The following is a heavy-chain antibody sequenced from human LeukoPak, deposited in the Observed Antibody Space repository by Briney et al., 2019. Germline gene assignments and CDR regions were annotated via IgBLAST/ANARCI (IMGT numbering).Heavy chain of an antibody. Sequence: PGGSLRLSCKASGFTFSSYAMTGVRQAPGKGLEWVSAMGGSGDSPKYADSVKGRFTMCRDSSRNTVYLQMNRLRPDDTAVYYCARDWSADYWGQGTLVTVSS. CDR1: GFTFSSYA. V-gene: IGHV3-23*01. CDR3: ARDWSADY. J-gene: IGHJ4*02. CDR2: MGGSGDSP.